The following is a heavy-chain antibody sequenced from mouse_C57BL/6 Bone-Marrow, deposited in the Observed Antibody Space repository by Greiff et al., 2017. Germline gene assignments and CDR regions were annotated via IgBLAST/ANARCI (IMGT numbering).Heavy chain of an antibody. CDR2: IDPSDSYT. J-gene: IGHJ2*01. Sequence: QVQLQQPGAELVMPGASVKLSCKASGYTFTSYWLHWVKQRPGQGLEWIGEIDPSDSYTNYNQKFKGKSTLTVDKYSSTAYMQLSSLTSEDSAVYYCARSTSLYSNFDYWGQGTTLTVSS. D-gene: IGHD2-5*01. CDR3: ARSTSLYSNFDY. CDR1: GYTFTSYW. V-gene: IGHV1-69*01.